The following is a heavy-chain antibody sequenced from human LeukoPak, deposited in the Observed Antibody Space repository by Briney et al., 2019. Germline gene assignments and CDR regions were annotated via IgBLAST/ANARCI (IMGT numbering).Heavy chain of an antibody. CDR1: GFTLSNYG. CDR3: ASLRRTSSDAFDI. CDR2: IWSDGSNK. Sequence: GGSLRLSCAASGFTLSNYGMHWVRQAPGKGLEWVAVIWSDGSNKYYADFVKGRFTISRDNSKNTLYLQMNSLRAEDTAVYYCASLRRTSSDAFDIWGQGTMVTVSS. V-gene: IGHV3-33*01. J-gene: IGHJ3*02.